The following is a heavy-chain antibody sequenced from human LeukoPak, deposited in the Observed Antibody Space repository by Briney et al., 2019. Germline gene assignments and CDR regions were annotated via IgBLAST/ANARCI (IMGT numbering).Heavy chain of an antibody. J-gene: IGHJ4*02. V-gene: IGHV1-24*01. CDR2: FDPEDGET. CDR1: GYTLTELS. Sequence: ASVNVSCKVSGYTLTELSMHWVRQAPGKGLEWMGGFDPEDGETIYAQKFQGRVTMTEDTSTDTAYMELSSLRSEDTAVYYCATDHQSYYDSSGYYLAYWGQGTLVTVSS. CDR3: ATDHQSYYDSSGYYLAY. D-gene: IGHD3-22*01.